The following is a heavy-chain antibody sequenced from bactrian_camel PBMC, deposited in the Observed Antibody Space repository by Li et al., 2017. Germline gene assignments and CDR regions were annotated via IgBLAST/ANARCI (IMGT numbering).Heavy chain of an antibody. V-gene: IGHV3S53*01. Sequence: VQLVESGGGSAQAGGSLRLSCTASGAIFNSYVLGWHREGEGIAARDSDGNTAYADSVKGRFTISQDSAKNTLYLQMDSLKPEDIAMYYCAASRWVTWARELLASDFHFWGQGTQVTVS. CDR1: GAIFNSYV. CDR3: AASRWVTWARELLASDFHF. D-gene: IGHD3*01. J-gene: IGHJ6*01. CDR2: RDSDGNT.